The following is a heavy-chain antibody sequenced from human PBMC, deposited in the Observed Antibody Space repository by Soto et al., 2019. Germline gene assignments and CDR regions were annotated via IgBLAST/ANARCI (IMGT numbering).Heavy chain of an antibody. J-gene: IGHJ4*02. CDR3: ARPGYYDYIWGSYLDS. D-gene: IGHD3-16*02. CDR1: GFSFSSYA. Sequence: EVQLLESGGGLVQPGGSLRLSCTASGFSFSSYAMTWVRQAPGKGLEWVSAISGSGGDTFSANSVKGRFTISRDNSKNTLYLQMNSLRVEDTAVYYCARPGYYDYIWGSYLDSWGQGTLVTVAS. CDR2: ISGSGGDT. V-gene: IGHV3-23*01.